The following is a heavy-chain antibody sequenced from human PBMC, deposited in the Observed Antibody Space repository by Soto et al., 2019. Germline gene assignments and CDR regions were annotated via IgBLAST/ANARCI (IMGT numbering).Heavy chain of an antibody. V-gene: IGHV1-2*04. D-gene: IGHD3-10*01. CDR3: AREHYGSGKVFDY. CDR1: GYTFTAYY. J-gene: IGHJ4*02. CDR2: INPNNGGT. Sequence: QVQLVQSGAEVKKPGASVKVSCKASGYTFTAYYMHWVRQAPGQGLEWMGWINPNNGGTNYAQKFQGWVTMTRDTSINTVSRELNRLSSDDTAVYYCAREHYGSGKVFDYWCQGTLVTVSS.